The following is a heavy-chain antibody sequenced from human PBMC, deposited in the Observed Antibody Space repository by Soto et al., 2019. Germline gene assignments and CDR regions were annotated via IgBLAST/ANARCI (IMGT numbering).Heavy chain of an antibody. CDR1: GGTFSSYT. V-gene: IGHV1-69*04. D-gene: IGHD5-12*01. CDR2: IIPILGIA. CDR3: AREAGYSGYVDV. Sequence: ASVKVSCKASGGTFSSYTISWVRQAPGQGLEWMGRIIPILGIANYAQKFQGRVTITADKSTSTAYMELSSLRSEDTAVYYCAREAGYSGYVDVWGQGTTVTVSS. J-gene: IGHJ6*02.